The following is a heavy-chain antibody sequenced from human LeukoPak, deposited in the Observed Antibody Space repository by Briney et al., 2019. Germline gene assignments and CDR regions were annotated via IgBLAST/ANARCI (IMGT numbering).Heavy chain of an antibody. J-gene: IGHJ4*02. Sequence: GGSLRLSCAASGFTFSDAWMIWVRQAPGKGLEWVGRIKSKNDGGTTDYAAPVKGRFIISIDDSKNTLYLQMNSLRTEDTAVYYCARGSGSYFSTFDFWGQGTLVTVSS. CDR2: IKSKNDGGTT. V-gene: IGHV3-15*01. CDR1: GFTFSDAW. D-gene: IGHD1-26*01. CDR3: ARGSGSYFSTFDF.